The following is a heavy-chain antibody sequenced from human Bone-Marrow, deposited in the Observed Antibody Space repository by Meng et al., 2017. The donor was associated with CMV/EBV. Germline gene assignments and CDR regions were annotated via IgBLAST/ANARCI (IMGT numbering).Heavy chain of an antibody. Sequence: KVSCKGSGYNCTNCWIAWVRQMAGKGLEWMGSIYPGDSDTRYSPSFHGQVTISADKSISTASLQWSSLKASDTAMYYCARLGCRSPSCHFGWFDPWGQGTLVTVSS. CDR2: IYPGDSDT. CDR1: GYNCTNCW. V-gene: IGHV5-51*01. CDR3: ARLGCRSPSCHFGWFDP. J-gene: IGHJ5*02. D-gene: IGHD2-2*01.